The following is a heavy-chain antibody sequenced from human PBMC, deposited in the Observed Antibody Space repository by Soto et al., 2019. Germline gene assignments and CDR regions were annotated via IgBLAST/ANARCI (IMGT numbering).Heavy chain of an antibody. CDR2: IVPLYHVI. D-gene: IGHD1-26*01. Sequence: GXSVKVSCKASVGNFCTYRLNWVRQAPGQGLEWLGEIVPLYHVINYAPEFQDRVTITADQSTRTSYMHLSNLRSDDTAVYYCASDDGPHGGSYSHNYWRQGTLVTVSS. CDR1: VGNFCTYR. CDR3: ASDDGPHGGSYSHNY. V-gene: IGHV1-69*10. J-gene: IGHJ4*01.